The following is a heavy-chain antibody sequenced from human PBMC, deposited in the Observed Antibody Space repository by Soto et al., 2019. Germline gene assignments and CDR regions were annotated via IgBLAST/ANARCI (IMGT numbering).Heavy chain of an antibody. D-gene: IGHD3-22*01. Sequence: TLSLTCAVYGGTFSGYYWSWIRQPPGKGLEWIGEINHSGSTNYNPSLKSRVTISVDTSKNQFSLKLSSVTAADTAVYYCASLLSGYYFDYWGQGTLVTVS. CDR1: GGTFSGYY. CDR3: ASLLSGYYFDY. V-gene: IGHV4-34*01. J-gene: IGHJ4*02. CDR2: INHSGST.